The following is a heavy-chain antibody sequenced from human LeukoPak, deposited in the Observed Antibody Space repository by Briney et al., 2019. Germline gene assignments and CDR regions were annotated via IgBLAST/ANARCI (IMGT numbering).Heavy chain of an antibody. Sequence: PGRSLRLSCAASGFTFSTYPMHWVRQAPGKGLEWVAVIADNGKDKKYVESVKGRFTISRDNSKNTLYLQMNSLRVEDTAVYYCARDRQIAAAVYYFDYWGQGTLVTVSS. CDR3: ARDRQIAAAVYYFDY. J-gene: IGHJ4*02. D-gene: IGHD6-25*01. CDR1: GFTFSTYP. V-gene: IGHV3-30*04. CDR2: IADNGKDK.